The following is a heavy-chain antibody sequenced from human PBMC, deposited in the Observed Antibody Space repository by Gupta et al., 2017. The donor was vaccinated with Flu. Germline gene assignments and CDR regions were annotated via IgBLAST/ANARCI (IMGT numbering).Heavy chain of an antibody. CDR3: AKDAVQFGLFYYYYMDV. V-gene: IGHV3-30*18. CDR2: ISYDGNNK. J-gene: IGHJ6*03. Sequence: QVQLVESGGSVVQPGRSLRLSCAVSGFTFNYYGMHWVRQAPGKGLEWVAVISYDGNNKDYADSVKGRVTISRDNSKNTLYLQMDSLGADDTAVYYWAKDAVQFGLFYYYYMDVWGKGTTVTVSS. CDR1: GFTFNYYG. D-gene: IGHD3-16*01.